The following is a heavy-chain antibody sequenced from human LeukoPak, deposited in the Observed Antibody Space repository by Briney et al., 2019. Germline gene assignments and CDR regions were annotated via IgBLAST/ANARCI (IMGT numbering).Heavy chain of an antibody. CDR2: ISGSGGST. V-gene: IGHV3-23*01. J-gene: IGHJ4*02. Sequence: PGGSLRLSCAASGFTVSSNYMSWVRQAPGKGLEWVSAISGSGGSTYYADSAKGRFTISRDNSKNTLYLQMNSLRAEDTAVYYCAKDRDYDIFDYWGQGTLVTVSS. CDR1: GFTVSSNY. D-gene: IGHD3-9*01. CDR3: AKDRDYDIFDY.